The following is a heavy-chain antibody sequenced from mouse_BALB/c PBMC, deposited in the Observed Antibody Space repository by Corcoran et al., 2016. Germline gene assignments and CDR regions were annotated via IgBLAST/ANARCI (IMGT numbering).Heavy chain of an antibody. CDR1: GYTFTSYT. CDR3: ASEDVNYAFFDY. CDR2: IIPSSGYT. J-gene: IGHJ2*01. Sequence: QVQLQLSGAELARPGASVKMSFKASGYTFTSYTMEWVKQRPGQGLEWHGYIIPSSGYTNYNQNFKDTVTLTADKSSSTAYMQLSSLTSEDSAVYYCASEDVNYAFFDYCGQGTTLTVSS. V-gene: IGHV1-4*01. D-gene: IGHD2-1*01.